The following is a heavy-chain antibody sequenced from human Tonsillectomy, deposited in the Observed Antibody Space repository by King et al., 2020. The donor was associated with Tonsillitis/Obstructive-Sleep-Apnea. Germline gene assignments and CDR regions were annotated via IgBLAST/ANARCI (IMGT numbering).Heavy chain of an antibody. V-gene: IGHV4-31*03. CDR3: AKTAGDSSNRAVAY. D-gene: IGHD6-13*01. CDR2: ISYSGRT. Sequence: QLQESGPGLVKPSQTLSLTCTVSGGSISSGGYYWSWIRQHPGKGLEWIGSISYSGRTYYNPSLKSRVTISVDTSKNQFSLKLSSVTAADPAVYYCAKTAGDSSNRAVAYWGQGPLVTVSS. CDR1: GGSISSGGYY. J-gene: IGHJ4*02.